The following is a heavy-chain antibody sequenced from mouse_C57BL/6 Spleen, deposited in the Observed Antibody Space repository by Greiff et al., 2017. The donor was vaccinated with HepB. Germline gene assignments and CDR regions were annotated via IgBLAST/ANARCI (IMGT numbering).Heavy chain of an antibody. Sequence: EVKLQQSGPELVKPGASVKISCKASGYTFTDYYMNWVKQSHGKSLEWIGDINPNNGGTSYNQKFKGKATLTVDKSSSTAYMELRSLTSEDSAVYYCARMGYYGSSLFDYWGQGTTLTVSS. CDR2: INPNNGGT. CDR1: GYTFTDYY. V-gene: IGHV1-26*01. D-gene: IGHD1-1*01. CDR3: ARMGYYGSSLFDY. J-gene: IGHJ2*01.